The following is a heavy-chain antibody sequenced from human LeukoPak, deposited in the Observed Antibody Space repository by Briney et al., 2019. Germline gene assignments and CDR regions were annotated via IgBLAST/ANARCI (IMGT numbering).Heavy chain of an antibody. V-gene: IGHV4-34*01. Sequence: SETLSLTCTVSGGSISSYYWSWIRQPPGKGLEWIGEINHSGSTNYNPSLKSRVTISVDTSKNQFSLKLSSVTAADTAVYYCARGSSEYYYDSSGYYYDYWGQGTLVTVSS. D-gene: IGHD3-22*01. CDR3: ARGSSEYYYDSSGYYYDY. CDR2: INHSGST. J-gene: IGHJ4*02. CDR1: GGSISSYY.